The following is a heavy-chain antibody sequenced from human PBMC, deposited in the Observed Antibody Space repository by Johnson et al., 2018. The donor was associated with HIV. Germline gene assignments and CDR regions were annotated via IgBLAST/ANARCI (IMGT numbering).Heavy chain of an antibody. CDR3: ARGQRATDI. V-gene: IGHV3-30*04. Sequence: QVQLVESGGGVVQPGRSLRLSCAASGFTFSSYAMHWVRQAPGKGLEWVAVISYDGSNKYYVDSVEGRFSISRDNAQNSLFLQMSSLRPEDTAIYYCARGQRATDIWGQGTMVTVSS. J-gene: IGHJ3*02. CDR1: GFTFSSYA. CDR2: ISYDGSNK.